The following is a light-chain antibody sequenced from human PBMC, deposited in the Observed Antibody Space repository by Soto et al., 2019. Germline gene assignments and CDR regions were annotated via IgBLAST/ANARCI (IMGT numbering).Light chain of an antibody. CDR3: SSFTSSSSYV. J-gene: IGLJ1*01. Sequence: QSALTQPASVSGSPGQSITLLCTGTSSDFGIYNSVSWYQQHPGKAPKLMIHDVTNRPSGVSSHFSGSRSGNTASLTISGLQAEDEADYYCSSFTSSSSYVFGPGTKVTVL. CDR1: SSDFGIYNS. V-gene: IGLV2-14*01. CDR2: DVT.